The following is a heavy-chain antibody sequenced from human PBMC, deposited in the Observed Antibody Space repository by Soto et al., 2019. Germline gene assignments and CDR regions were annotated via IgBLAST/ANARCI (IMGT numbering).Heavy chain of an antibody. V-gene: IGHV1-2*04. Sequence: ASVKVSCKASGYTFTGYYMHWVRQAPGQGLEWMGWINPNSGGTNYAQKFQGWVTMTRDTSISTAYMELSRLRSDDTAVYYCAGQGKYSSSWSYGMDVWGQGTTVTVSS. CDR3: AGQGKYSSSWSYGMDV. CDR1: GYTFTGYY. CDR2: INPNSGGT. D-gene: IGHD6-13*01. J-gene: IGHJ6*02.